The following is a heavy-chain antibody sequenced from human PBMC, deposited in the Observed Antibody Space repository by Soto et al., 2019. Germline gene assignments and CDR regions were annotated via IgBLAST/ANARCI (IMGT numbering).Heavy chain of an antibody. D-gene: IGHD3-22*01. CDR1: GGSISSSNW. CDR2: IYHSGST. CDR3: ARDGPLQDSSGYYGANWFDP. Sequence: PSEILSLTCAVSGGSISSSNWWSWVRQPPGKGLEWIGEIYHSGSTNYNPSLKSRVTISVDKSKNQFSLKLSSVTAADTAVYYCARDGPLQDSSGYYGANWFDPWGQGTLVTVSS. V-gene: IGHV4-4*02. J-gene: IGHJ5*02.